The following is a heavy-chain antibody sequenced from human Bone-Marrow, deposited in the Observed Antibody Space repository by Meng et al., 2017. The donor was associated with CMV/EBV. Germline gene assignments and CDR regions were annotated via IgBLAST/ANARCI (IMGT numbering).Heavy chain of an antibody. CDR1: GFTFSYYG. J-gene: IGHJ4*02. CDR3: AREGPRYQLLYEDY. V-gene: IGHV3-33*01. Sequence: GESLKISCVASGFTFSYYGMHWVRQAPGKGLEWVAVIWNDGNKKYYGDSVKGRSTISRDNSKNTLFLQMNSLIVEDTAEYYCAREGPRYQLLYEDYWGQGTLVTVSS. D-gene: IGHD2-2*02. CDR2: IWNDGNKK.